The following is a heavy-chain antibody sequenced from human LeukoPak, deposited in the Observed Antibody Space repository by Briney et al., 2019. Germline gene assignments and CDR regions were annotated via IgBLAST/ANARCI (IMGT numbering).Heavy chain of an antibody. CDR1: GFTFSSYE. D-gene: IGHD4-17*01. Sequence: GGSLRLSCAASGFTFSSYEMNWVRQAPGKGLEWVSYISSSGSTIYYADSVNGRFTISRENAKNSLYLQMNSLRAEDTAVYYCAREDGDYAYYYYGMDVWGQGTTVTVSS. J-gene: IGHJ6*02. CDR2: ISSSGSTI. CDR3: AREDGDYAYYYYGMDV. V-gene: IGHV3-48*03.